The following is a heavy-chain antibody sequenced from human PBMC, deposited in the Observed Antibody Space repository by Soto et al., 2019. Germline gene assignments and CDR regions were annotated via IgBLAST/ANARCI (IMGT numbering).Heavy chain of an antibody. Sequence: GGSPRLSCAASGFSFSSYGMHWFRQAPGKGLEWVAVIWCDGSNKYYADSVKGRFTISRDNSKNTLYLQMNSLRAEDTAVYYCARDFKRPSYSNYWCYFDYWGQGTLVTVSS. CDR2: IWCDGSNK. CDR1: GFSFSSYG. D-gene: IGHD4-4*01. V-gene: IGHV3-33*01. J-gene: IGHJ4*02. CDR3: ARDFKRPSYSNYWCYFDY.